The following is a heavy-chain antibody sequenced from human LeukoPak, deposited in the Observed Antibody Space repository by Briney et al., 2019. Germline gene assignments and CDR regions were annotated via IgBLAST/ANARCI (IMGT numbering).Heavy chain of an antibody. D-gene: IGHD6-13*01. CDR1: GFRFSSYG. CDR2: ISSDGSNQ. CDR3: AKARAAPSDFDF. J-gene: IGHJ4*02. V-gene: IGHV3-30*18. Sequence: GGSLRLSCTASGFRFSSYGMHWVRQAPGKGLEWVAVISSDGSNQNYAGSVKGRFSVSRDNSKNTLYLQMNGLRAEDTAVYYCAKARAAPSDFDFWGQGALVTVSS.